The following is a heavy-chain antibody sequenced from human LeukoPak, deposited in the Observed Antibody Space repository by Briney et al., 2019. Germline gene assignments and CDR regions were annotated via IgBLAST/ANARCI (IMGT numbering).Heavy chain of an antibody. D-gene: IGHD6-19*01. CDR2: IYYSGST. CDR1: GGSISSYY. Sequence: SETLSLTCTVSGGSISSYYWSWIRQPPGKGLEWIGYIYYSGSTNYNPSLKSRVTISVDTSKNQFSLKLSSVTAADTAVYYCVRVVAVADTTFDYWGQGTLVTVSS. CDR3: VRVVAVADTTFDY. J-gene: IGHJ4*02. V-gene: IGHV4-59*01.